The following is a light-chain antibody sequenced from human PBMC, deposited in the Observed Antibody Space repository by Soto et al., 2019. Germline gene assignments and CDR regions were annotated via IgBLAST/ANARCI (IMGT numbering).Light chain of an antibody. V-gene: IGKV1-5*03. CDR1: QSINDW. CDR3: QREHGFSWT. CDR2: KAS. J-gene: IGKJ1*01. Sequence: DIQMTQSPSTLSASVGDRVTITCRASQSINDWVAWYQQKPGRASTFLIYKASNLESGDPSRFSGSGSGTEFTLTSSSLQPDDLATYYCQREHGFSWTVGQGTKVEIK.